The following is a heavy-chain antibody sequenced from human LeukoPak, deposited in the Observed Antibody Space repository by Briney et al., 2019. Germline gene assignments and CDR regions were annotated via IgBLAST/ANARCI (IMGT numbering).Heavy chain of an antibody. Sequence: PGGSLRLSCAASGFTFSSYSMNWVRQAPGKGLEWVSSISSSGSYIYYADSMQGRFTISRDNSKNSLFLQMNSLRTEDSAVYYCTTTSGFDGNFFPAFWGQGTLVTVSS. D-gene: IGHD1-1*01. V-gene: IGHV3-21*03. CDR3: TTTSGFDGNFFPAF. CDR1: GFTFSSYS. J-gene: IGHJ4*02. CDR2: ISSSGSYI.